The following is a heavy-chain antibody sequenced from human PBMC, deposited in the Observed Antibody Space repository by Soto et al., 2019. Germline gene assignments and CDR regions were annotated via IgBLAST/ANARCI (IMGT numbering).Heavy chain of an antibody. CDR1: GGSISSYY. J-gene: IGHJ5*02. V-gene: IGHV4-59*01. CDR2: IYYSGST. CDR3: ARVGTIFGVVRGWFDP. D-gene: IGHD3-3*01. Sequence: SETLSLTCTVSGGSISSYYWSWIRQPPGKGLEWIGYIYYSGSTNYNPSLKSRVTISVDTSKNQFSLKLSSVTAADTAVYYCARVGTIFGVVRGWFDPWGQGTLVTVSS.